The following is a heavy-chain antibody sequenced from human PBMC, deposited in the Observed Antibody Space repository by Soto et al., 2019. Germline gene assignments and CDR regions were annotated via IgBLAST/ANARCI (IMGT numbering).Heavy chain of an antibody. Sequence: SVKVSCKASGGTFSSYTISWVRQAPGQGLEWMGRIIPILGIANYAQKFQGRVTITADKSTSTAYMELSSLRSEDTAVYYCARDGKDGDRDYWGQGTLVTVSS. CDR1: GGTFSSYT. D-gene: IGHD2-21*01. CDR2: IIPILGIA. CDR3: ARDGKDGDRDY. V-gene: IGHV1-69*04. J-gene: IGHJ4*02.